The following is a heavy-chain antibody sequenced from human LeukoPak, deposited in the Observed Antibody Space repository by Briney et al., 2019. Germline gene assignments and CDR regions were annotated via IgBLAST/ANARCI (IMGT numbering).Heavy chain of an antibody. J-gene: IGHJ3*02. CDR2: IYDDGTT. CDR1: GFTVSTKY. Sequence: PGGSLRLSCAISGFTVSTKYMTWVRQAPGKGLEWVSVIYDDGTTKYADSVKGRFTISRDNSKNSLYLQMNSLRAEDTAVYYCARDLRSDTYCGGHCAFDIWGQGTMVTVSS. V-gene: IGHV3-53*01. CDR3: ARDLRSDTYCGGHCAFDI. D-gene: IGHD2-21*01.